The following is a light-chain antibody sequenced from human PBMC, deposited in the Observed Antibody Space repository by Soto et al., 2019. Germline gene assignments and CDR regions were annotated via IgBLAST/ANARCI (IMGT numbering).Light chain of an antibody. CDR3: AAWDDSLSGPV. J-gene: IGLJ2*01. Sequence: QSVLTQPPSASGTPGQTVTITCAGSSSNIGRYYVYWYQHLPGTAPTLFIYRDNQRPSGVPDRFSGSKSGTSASLAISRLRSEDEADYYCAAWDDSLSGPVFGGGTQLTVL. CDR1: SSNIGRYY. V-gene: IGLV1-47*01. CDR2: RDN.